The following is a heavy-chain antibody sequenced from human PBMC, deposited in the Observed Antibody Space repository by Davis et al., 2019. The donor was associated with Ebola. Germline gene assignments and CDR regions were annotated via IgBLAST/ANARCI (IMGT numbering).Heavy chain of an antibody. D-gene: IGHD3-16*01. V-gene: IGHV4-59*08. CDR3: ARGGGWFDP. CDR2: IYYSGNT. J-gene: IGHJ5*02. Sequence: GSLRLSCTASGGSIISYYWSWFRQPPGKGLEWIGYIYYSGNTNYNPSLKSLVSISVDTSRHQFSLELSYVTAADTAVYFCARGGGWFDPWGQGTLVTVS. CDR1: GGSIISYY.